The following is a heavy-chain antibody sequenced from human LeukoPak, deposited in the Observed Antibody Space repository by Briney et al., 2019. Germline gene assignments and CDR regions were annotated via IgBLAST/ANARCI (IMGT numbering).Heavy chain of an antibody. D-gene: IGHD3-16*02. V-gene: IGHV4-39*01. CDR1: GGSISSSSYY. CDR3: ARLTLYQGYYFDY. J-gene: IGHJ4*02. Sequence: SETLSLTGTVSGGSISSSSYYWGWIRQPPGKGLEWIGSIYYSGSTYYNPSLKSRVTISVDTSKNQFSLKLSSVTAADTAVYYCARLTLYQGYYFDYWGQGTLVTVSS. CDR2: IYYSGST.